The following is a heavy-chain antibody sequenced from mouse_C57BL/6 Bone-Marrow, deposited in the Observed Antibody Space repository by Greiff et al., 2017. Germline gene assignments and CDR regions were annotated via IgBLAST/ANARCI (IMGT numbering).Heavy chain of an antibody. CDR1: GFTFSDYG. J-gene: IGHJ4*01. D-gene: IGHD1-1*01. CDR3: ARGTTVARHYYAMDY. CDR2: ISSGSSTI. Sequence: EVKLMESGGGLVKPGGSLKLSCAASGFTFSDYGMHWVRQAPETGLEWVAYISSGSSTIYYADTVKGRFTISRDNAKNTLFLQMTSLRSEDTAMYYCARGTTVARHYYAMDYWGQGTSVTVSS. V-gene: IGHV5-17*01.